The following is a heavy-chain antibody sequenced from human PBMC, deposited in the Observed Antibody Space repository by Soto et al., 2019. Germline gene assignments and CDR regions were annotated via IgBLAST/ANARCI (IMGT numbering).Heavy chain of an antibody. D-gene: IGHD5-18*01. Sequence: QVQLVESGRGVVQPGRSLRLSCAASGITFSRYAMYWVRKAPGKGLEWVAVISYDGSNKFYADSVKGRFTISRDNSKTTLFLHMNSLRAEDTAVYYCVRAEGYTYGVFDYWGQGTLVTVSS. J-gene: IGHJ4*02. CDR1: GITFSRYA. CDR2: ISYDGSNK. V-gene: IGHV3-30-3*01. CDR3: VRAEGYTYGVFDY.